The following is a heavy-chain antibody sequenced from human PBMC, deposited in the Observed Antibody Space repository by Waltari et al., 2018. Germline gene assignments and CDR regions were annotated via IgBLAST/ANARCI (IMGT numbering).Heavy chain of an antibody. D-gene: IGHD3-10*01. V-gene: IGHV3-23*01. Sequence: EVQLLESGGGLIQPGGSLRLSCAASGFPFKSYVMRWVRQAPGKGLEWVSSIKDSGTITYDADSVNGRFTISRDNSKNTLYLQMNSLRAEDTAVYYCAKNSPYGTTWFGGVDPWGQGTLVTVSS. CDR1: GFPFKSYV. CDR3: AKNSPYGTTWFGGVDP. J-gene: IGHJ5*02. CDR2: IKDSGTIT.